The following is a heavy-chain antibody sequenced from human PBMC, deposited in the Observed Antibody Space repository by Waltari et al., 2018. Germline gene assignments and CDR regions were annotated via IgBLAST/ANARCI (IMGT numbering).Heavy chain of an antibody. CDR3: AKEIKGGNSGAYFDY. D-gene: IGHD2-21*02. V-gene: IGHV3-30*18. CDR1: GFTFSTYG. CDR2: IWYDGSNK. J-gene: IGHJ4*02. Sequence: QVHLVESGGGVVQPGKSLRLSCAASGFTFSTYGMHWVRQAPGKGLEWVAVIWYDGSNKYYADPVKGRFTISRDNSKNTLYLQMNSLRADDTAMYYCAKEIKGGNSGAYFDYWGQGTLVTVSS.